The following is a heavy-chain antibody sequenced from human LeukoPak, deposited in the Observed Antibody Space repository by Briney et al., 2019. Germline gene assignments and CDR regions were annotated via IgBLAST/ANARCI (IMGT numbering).Heavy chain of an antibody. D-gene: IGHD2-8*01. Sequence: SGTLSLTCTVSGDSVSSIYWWIWVRQPPGKGLEWIGEICQSGSTNYNPSLKSRVRMSLDKSKNQFSLNLNSVTAADTAVYYCARDGGQGVYAMSYWYFDLWGRGTLVTVSS. CDR1: GDSVSSIYW. CDR2: ICQSGST. CDR3: ARDGGQGVYAMSYWYFDL. J-gene: IGHJ2*01. V-gene: IGHV4-4*02.